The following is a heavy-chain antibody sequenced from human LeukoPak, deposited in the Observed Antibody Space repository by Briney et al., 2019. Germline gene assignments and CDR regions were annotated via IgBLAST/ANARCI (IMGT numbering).Heavy chain of an antibody. D-gene: IGHD3-10*01. J-gene: IGHJ5*01. V-gene: IGHV4-34*01. Sequence: SETLSLTCTVSGGSISSYYWSWIRQPPGKGLEWIGEINHSGSTNYNPSLKSRLSISIDTSKNQFALRLSSVTAADTAVYYCARGLPIISMLRGVKPSVMFDSWGQGTLVTVSS. CDR3: ARGLPIISMLRGVKPSVMFDS. CDR2: INHSGST. CDR1: GGSISSYY.